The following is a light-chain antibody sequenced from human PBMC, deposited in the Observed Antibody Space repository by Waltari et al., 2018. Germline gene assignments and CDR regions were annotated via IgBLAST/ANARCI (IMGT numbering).Light chain of an antibody. CDR1: RDTTTS. CDR2: DAS. CDR3: QHYHNLPYT. J-gene: IGKJ2*01. Sequence: TCQANRDTTTSLSWFQQRPGKAPQLLSYDASTLQPGVPSRFSGSGSGTTFSFTITSLQPDDSATYYCQHYHNLPYTFGRGTKLQIK. V-gene: IGKV1-33*01.